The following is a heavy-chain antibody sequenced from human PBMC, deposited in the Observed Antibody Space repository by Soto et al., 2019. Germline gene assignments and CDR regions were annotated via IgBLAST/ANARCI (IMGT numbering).Heavy chain of an antibody. CDR3: AREIQARYYYLFMDV. CDR2: IYHSGST. Sequence: SETLSLTCAVSGGSISSYYWSWIRQPPGKGLEWIGYIYHSGSTNYNPSLESRVTISIDTSKNQFSLNLRSVTAADTAVYYCAREIQARYYYLFMDVWGKGTPVTVSS. D-gene: IGHD5-18*01. CDR1: GGSISSYY. V-gene: IGHV4-59*01. J-gene: IGHJ6*03.